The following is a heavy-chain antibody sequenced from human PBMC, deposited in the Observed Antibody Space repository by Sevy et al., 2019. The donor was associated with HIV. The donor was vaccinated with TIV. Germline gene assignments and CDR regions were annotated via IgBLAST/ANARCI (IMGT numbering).Heavy chain of an antibody. V-gene: IGHV3-23*01. CDR1: GFTFSSYA. CDR2: FSFGCGKI. J-gene: IGHJ4*02. CDR3: AGEGCCKRHDY. Sequence: GGSLRLSCAASGFTFSSYAMSWVRQAPGKGLEWVSTFSFGCGKINYADSVKRPLTIYRDNFKNTLYLQMHGLRAEDTAVYYCAGEGCCKRHDYWGQGTLVTVSS. D-gene: IGHD2-15*01.